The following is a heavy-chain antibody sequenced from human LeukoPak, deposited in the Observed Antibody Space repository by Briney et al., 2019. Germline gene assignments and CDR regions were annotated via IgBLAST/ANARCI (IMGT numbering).Heavy chain of an antibody. J-gene: IGHJ5*02. D-gene: IGHD2/OR15-2a*01. CDR3: AKDRGGNMGFDP. CDR2: IYYSGST. CDR1: GGSISSHY. V-gene: IGHV4-59*11. Sequence: SETLSLTCTVSGGSISSHYWSWIRQPPGKGLEWIGYIYYSGSTNYNPSLKSRVTISVDTSKNQFSLKLSSVTAADTAVYYCAKDRGGNMGFDPWGQGTLVTVSS.